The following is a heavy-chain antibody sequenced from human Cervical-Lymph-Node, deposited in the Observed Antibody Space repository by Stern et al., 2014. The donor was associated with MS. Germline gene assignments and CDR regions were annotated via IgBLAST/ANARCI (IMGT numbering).Heavy chain of an antibody. CDR1: GYTFTSYG. J-gene: IGHJ4*02. CDR3: ARDSVRSTSDLDY. CDR2: ISGYNCDT. Sequence: QVQLVQSGPEMKKPGASVKVSCKALGYTFTSYGISWVRQAPGQGLEWMGLISGYNCDTNYAQKFQVRVTMLTDPSTSTAYMELRSLRSDDTAVYYCARDSVRSTSDLDYWGQGTQVTVSS. V-gene: IGHV1-18*01.